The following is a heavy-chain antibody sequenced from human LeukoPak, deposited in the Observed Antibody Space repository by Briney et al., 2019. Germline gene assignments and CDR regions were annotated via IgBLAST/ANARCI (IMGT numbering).Heavy chain of an antibody. CDR1: GFTFSNAW. V-gene: IGHV3-53*01. CDR2: IYSGGST. Sequence: PGGSLRLSCAASGFTFSNAWMNWVRQAPGKGLEWVSVIYSGGSTYYADSVKGRFTISRDNSKNTLYLQMNSLRAEDTAVYYCAKGSAMAYYFDYWGQGTLVTVSS. D-gene: IGHD5-18*01. J-gene: IGHJ4*02. CDR3: AKGSAMAYYFDY.